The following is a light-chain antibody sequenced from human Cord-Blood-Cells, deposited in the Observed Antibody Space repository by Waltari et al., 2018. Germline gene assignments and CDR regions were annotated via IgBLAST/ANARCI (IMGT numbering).Light chain of an antibody. CDR1: QSVLYSSNNKNY. CDR2: WAS. J-gene: IGKJ5*01. CDR3: QQYYSTPIT. V-gene: IGKV4-1*01. Sequence: DIVMTQSSDSLAVSLGERATINCKPSQSVLYSSNNKNYLSWSQQKPGQPPKLLIYWASTREYGVPDRFSGSGSGTDFTLTISSLQAEDVAVYYCQQYYSTPITFGQGTRLEIK.